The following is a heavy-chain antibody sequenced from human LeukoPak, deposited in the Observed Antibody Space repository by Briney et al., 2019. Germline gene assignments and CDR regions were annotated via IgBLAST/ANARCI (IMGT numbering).Heavy chain of an antibody. V-gene: IGHV3-48*03. CDR3: ARDSSGWPFDY. J-gene: IGHJ4*02. CDR2: ISSSGSTI. Sequence: GGSLRLSXAAPGFTFSSYEMNWVRQAPGKGLEWVSYISSSGSTIYYADSVKGRFTISRDNAKNSLYLQMNSLRAEDTAVYYCARDSSGWPFDYWGQGTLVTVSS. D-gene: IGHD6-19*01. CDR1: GFTFSSYE.